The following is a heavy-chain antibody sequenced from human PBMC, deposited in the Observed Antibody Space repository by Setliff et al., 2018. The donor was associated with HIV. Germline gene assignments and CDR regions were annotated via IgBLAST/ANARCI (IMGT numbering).Heavy chain of an antibody. CDR1: GYNLSELS. Sequence: AVKVSCKDYGYNLSELSIHWVRQAPGKGLEWMGYFDPQDGETVYAQKFQGRVTLTEDTSTGTAYMELSGLRSEDTAVYYCATDGIGGWLCPMPDYWGQGTQVTVSS. J-gene: IGHJ4*02. CDR2: FDPQDGET. V-gene: IGHV1-24*01. D-gene: IGHD2-2*01. CDR3: ATDGIGGWLCPMPDY.